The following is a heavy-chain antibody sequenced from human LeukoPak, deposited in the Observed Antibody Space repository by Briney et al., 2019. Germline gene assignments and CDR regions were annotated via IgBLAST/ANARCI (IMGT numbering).Heavy chain of an antibody. J-gene: IGHJ4*02. CDR2: INHSGST. CDR3: ARGNLHSCYSL. D-gene: IGHD2-15*01. CDR1: GGSFSGYY. Sequence: ASETLSLTCAVYGGSFSGYYWSWIRQPPGKGLEWIGEINHSGSTNYNPSLKSRATISVDTSKNQFSLKLSSVTAADTAVYYGARGNLHSCYSLWGQGTLVTVSS. V-gene: IGHV4-34*01.